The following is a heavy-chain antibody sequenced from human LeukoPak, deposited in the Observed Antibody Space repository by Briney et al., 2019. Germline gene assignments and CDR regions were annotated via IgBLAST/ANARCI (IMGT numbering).Heavy chain of an antibody. CDR1: GGSTGSYF. D-gene: IGHD2-2*01. V-gene: IGHV4-4*07. CDR3: ARDSTSSRAPDY. Sequence: PSETLSLTCTVSGGSTGSYFWSWIRQPAGKGLEWIGRIYTSGITNYNPSLQSRVTMSLDTSKNQFSLNLSSVTAADTAVYYCARDSTSSRAPDYWGQGTLVTVSS. CDR2: IYTSGIT. J-gene: IGHJ4*02.